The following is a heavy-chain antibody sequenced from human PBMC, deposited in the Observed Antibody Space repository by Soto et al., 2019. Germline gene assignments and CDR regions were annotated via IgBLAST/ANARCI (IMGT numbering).Heavy chain of an antibody. V-gene: IGHV3-23*01. Sequence: EVQLLESGGGLVQPGGSLRLSCAASGFTFSSYAMSWVRQAPGKGLEWVSAISGSGGSTYYADSVKGRFTISRDNSKNTLYLQMNSLRAEDTAVYYCTRDLRYKLPPYIYHGMDVWGQGTTVTVSS. D-gene: IGHD2-2*01. J-gene: IGHJ6*02. CDR3: TRDLRYKLPPYIYHGMDV. CDR1: GFTFSSYA. CDR2: ISGSGGST.